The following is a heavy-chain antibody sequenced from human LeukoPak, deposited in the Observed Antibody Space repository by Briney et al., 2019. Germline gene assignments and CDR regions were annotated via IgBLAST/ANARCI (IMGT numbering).Heavy chain of an antibody. D-gene: IGHD3-16*01. CDR3: ARDYDYVPDF. J-gene: IGHJ4*02. V-gene: IGHV1-18*01. Sequence: ASVKVSCKASGYTFTTYGISWMRQAPGQGLEWMGWIDASNANTNYAQKVQGRVTITTDTSTTTAYMELRSLRFDDTAVYYCARDYDYVPDFWGQGTLVTVSS. CDR2: IDASNANT. CDR1: GYTFTTYG.